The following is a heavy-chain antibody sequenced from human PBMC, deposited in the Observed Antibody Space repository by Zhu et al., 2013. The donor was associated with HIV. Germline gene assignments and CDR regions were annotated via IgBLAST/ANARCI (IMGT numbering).Heavy chain of an antibody. CDR3: ARVEKGAAAPRXT. CDR2: INPNSGGT. D-gene: IGHD6-13*01. V-gene: IGHV1-2*02. CDR1: GYTFTGYY. J-gene: IGHJ4*02. Sequence: GAEVKKPGASVKVSCKASGYTFTGYYMHWVRQAPGQGLEWMGWINPNSGGTNYAQKFQGRVTMTRDTSISTAYMELSRLRSDDTAVYYCARVEKGAAAPRXTXGQGTLVTVSS.